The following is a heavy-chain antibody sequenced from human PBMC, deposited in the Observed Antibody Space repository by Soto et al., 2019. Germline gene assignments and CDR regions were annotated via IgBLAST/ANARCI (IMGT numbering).Heavy chain of an antibody. J-gene: IGHJ4*02. V-gene: IGHV3-23*01. CDR3: ATYNSGGPRLFDL. CDR1: RFTFSSFA. Sequence: GGSLRLSCAASRFTFSSFAMSWVRQAPGKGLEWVSTISAGGGNTYYADSVKGRFTISRDNSKNTLSLQMNSLGAEDTAVYYCATYNSGGPRLFDLWGQGTLVTVSS. CDR2: ISAGGGNT. D-gene: IGHD1-20*01.